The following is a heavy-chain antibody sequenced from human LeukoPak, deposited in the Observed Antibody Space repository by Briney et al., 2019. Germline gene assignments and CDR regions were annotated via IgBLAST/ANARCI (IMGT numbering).Heavy chain of an antibody. J-gene: IGHJ4*02. V-gene: IGHV4-34*01. D-gene: IGHD6-13*01. CDR3: ARYKGAAAGLVVGLSGIDY. CDR2: INHSGST. Sequence: SETLSLTCTVSGGSISSYYWSWIRQPPGKGLEWIGEINHSGSTNYNPSLKSRVTISVDTSKNQFSLKLSSVTAADTAVYYCARYKGAAAGLVVGLSGIDYWGQGTLVTVSS. CDR1: GGSISSYY.